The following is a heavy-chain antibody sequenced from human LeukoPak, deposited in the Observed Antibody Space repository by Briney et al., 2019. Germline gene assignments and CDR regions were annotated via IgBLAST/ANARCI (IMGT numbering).Heavy chain of an antibody. J-gene: IGHJ5*02. CDR2: INHSGST. Sequence: SETLSLTCAVYGGSFSGYYWSWIRQPPGKGLEWIGEINHSGSTNYNPSLKSRVTISVDTSKNQFSLKLSSVTAADTAVYYCASRIAAAGEGLYWFDPWGQGTLVTVSS. V-gene: IGHV4-34*01. CDR3: ASRIAAAGEGLYWFDP. CDR1: GGSFSGYY. D-gene: IGHD6-13*01.